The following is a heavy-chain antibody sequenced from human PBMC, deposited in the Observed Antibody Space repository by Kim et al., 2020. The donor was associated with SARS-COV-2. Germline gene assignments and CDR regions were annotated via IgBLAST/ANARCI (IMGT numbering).Heavy chain of an antibody. V-gene: IGHV7-4-1*02. CDR3: ARDAYYDILTSTGGYYGMDV. D-gene: IGHD3-9*01. Sequence: ASVKVSCKASGYTFTSYAMNWVRQAPGQGLEWMGWINTNTGNPTYAQGFTGRFVFSLDTSVSTAYLQISSLKAEDTAVYYCARDAYYDILTSTGGYYGMDVWGQGTTVTVSS. CDR2: INTNTGNP. CDR1: GYTFTSYA. J-gene: IGHJ6*02.